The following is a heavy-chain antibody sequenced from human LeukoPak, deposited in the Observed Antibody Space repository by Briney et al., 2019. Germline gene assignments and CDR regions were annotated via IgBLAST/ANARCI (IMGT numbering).Heavy chain of an antibody. D-gene: IGHD3-22*01. CDR2: IYYSGST. V-gene: IGHV4-61*08. J-gene: IGHJ4*02. CDR3: ARSEGYYDSSGCFDY. Sequence: SETLSLTCTVSGGSISSGDYYWSWIRQPPGKGLEWIGYIYYSGSTNYNPSLKSRVTISVDTSKNQFSLKLSSVTAADTAVYYCARSEGYYDSSGCFDYWGQGTLVTVSS. CDR1: GGSISSGDYY.